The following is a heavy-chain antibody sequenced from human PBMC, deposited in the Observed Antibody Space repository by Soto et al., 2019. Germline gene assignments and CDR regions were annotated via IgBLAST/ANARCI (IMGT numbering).Heavy chain of an antibody. J-gene: IGHJ3*02. Sequence: SETLSLTCTVSGGSISSGDYYWSWIRQPPGKGLEWIGYIYYSGSTYYNPSLKSRVTISVDTSKNQFSLKLSSVTAADTAVYYCAREVGYSNYGNAFDIWGQGTMVTVS. D-gene: IGHD4-4*01. CDR3: AREVGYSNYGNAFDI. CDR1: GGSISSGDYY. V-gene: IGHV4-30-4*01. CDR2: IYYSGST.